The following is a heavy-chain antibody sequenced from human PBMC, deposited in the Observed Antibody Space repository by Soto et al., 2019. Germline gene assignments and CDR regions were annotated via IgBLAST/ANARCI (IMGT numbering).Heavy chain of an antibody. CDR2: TYYRSRWFN. CDR3: TRAQWHNWFDP. J-gene: IGHJ5*02. CDR1: GDRISSNNAA. V-gene: IGHV6-1*01. Sequence: SQTLSLTCAISGDRISSNNAAWNWIRQSPSRGLEWLGRTYYRSRWFNDFAVSVRGRITINPDTFKNQFSPHLSSVTPEDTAVYFCTRAQWHNWFDPWGQGTLVTVSS. D-gene: IGHD6-19*01.